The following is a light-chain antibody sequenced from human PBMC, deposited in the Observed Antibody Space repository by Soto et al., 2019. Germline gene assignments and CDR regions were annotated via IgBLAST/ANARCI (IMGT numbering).Light chain of an antibody. CDR1: QTLYNN. CDR3: QQYSDWPLT. Sequence: EIVMTQSPATLSVSPGERATLSCRASQTLYNNLAWYQQKLGQAPRLLIYGASARATDIPARFSGSGSGTAFTLTISVLQSEDFAIYYCQQYSDWPLTFGGGTKVEIK. V-gene: IGKV3-15*01. J-gene: IGKJ4*01. CDR2: GAS.